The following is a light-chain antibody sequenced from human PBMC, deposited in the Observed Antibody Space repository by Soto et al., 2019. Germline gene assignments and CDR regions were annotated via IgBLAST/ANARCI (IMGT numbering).Light chain of an antibody. V-gene: IGKV2-24*01. CDR1: QSLLHRDGRTY. CDR2: QVS. CDR3: VQASQFPPYT. J-gene: IGKJ2*01. Sequence: DVVLTQTPLSSPVTLGQPASISCRSSQSLLHRDGRTYLSWLQQRPSQPPRLLLHQVSNRLSGVPDRFSGSGAGTDFTLKITRVEADDVGVYYCVQASQFPPYTFGQGTKLEIE.